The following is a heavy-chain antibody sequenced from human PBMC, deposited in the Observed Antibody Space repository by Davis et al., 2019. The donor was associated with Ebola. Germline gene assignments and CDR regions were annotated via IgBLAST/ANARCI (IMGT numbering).Heavy chain of an antibody. CDR2: IKQDGSEK. J-gene: IGHJ4*02. Sequence: GESLKISCAASGFTFSSYWMSWVRQAPGKGLEWVANIKQDGSEKYYVDSVKGRFTISRDNAKNSLYLQMNSLRAEDTAVYYCATLGGGAEVVTAISYWGQGTLVTVSS. CDR3: ATLGGGAEVVTAISY. D-gene: IGHD2-21*02. CDR1: GFTFSSYW. V-gene: IGHV3-7*01.